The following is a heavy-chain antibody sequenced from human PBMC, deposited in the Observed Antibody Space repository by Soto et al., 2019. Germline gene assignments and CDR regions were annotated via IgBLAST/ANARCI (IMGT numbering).Heavy chain of an antibody. CDR2: MNPNSGNT. V-gene: IGHV1-8*01. D-gene: IGHD4-17*01. Sequence: GASVKVSCKASGYTFTSYDINWVRQATGQGLEWMGWMNPNSGNTGYAQKFQGRVTMTRNTSISTAYMELSSLRSEGTAVYYCAKILRRIKNCFDSWCQGLLVTVSS. CDR1: GYTFTSYD. J-gene: IGHJ5*01. CDR3: AKILRRIKNCFDS.